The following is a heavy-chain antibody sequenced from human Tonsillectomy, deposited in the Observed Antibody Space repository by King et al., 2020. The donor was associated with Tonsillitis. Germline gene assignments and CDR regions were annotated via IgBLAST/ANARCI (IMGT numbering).Heavy chain of an antibody. V-gene: IGHV3-49*03. CDR3: TRDCSSTSCYADDAFDI. CDR2: IRGKAYGGTT. J-gene: IGHJ3*02. CDR1: GFTFGVYA. D-gene: IGHD2-2*01. Sequence: VQLVESGGGLVQPGRSLRLSCTASGFTFGVYAMSCFRQAPGKGLEWVVFIRGKAYGGTTEYAASVKGKFTISRDDSKSIAYLQMNSLKTEDTAVYYCTRDCSSTSCYADDAFDIWGQGTMVTVSS.